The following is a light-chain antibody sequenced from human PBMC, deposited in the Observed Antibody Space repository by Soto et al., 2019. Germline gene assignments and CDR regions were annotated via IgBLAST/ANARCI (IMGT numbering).Light chain of an antibody. CDR2: EVS. Sequence: QSALTQPASVSGSPGQSITISCTGTSSDVGSYNLVSWYQQHPGKAPKLMIYEVSKRPSGVSKRFSGSKSGNTAYLTSSGLQAEDEADYYCCSYSGSSTLFVFGTGTKLTVL. CDR3: CSYSGSSTLFV. V-gene: IGLV2-23*02. CDR1: SSDVGSYNL. J-gene: IGLJ1*01.